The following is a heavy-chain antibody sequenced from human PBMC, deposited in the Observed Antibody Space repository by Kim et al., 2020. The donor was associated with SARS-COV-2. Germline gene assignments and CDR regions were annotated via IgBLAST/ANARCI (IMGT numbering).Heavy chain of an antibody. J-gene: IGHJ4*02. CDR3: ARQQARITIFGVVIAYFDY. Sequence: GVTISVDTSKNQFSLKLSSVTAADTAVYYCARQQARITIFGVVIAYFDYWGQGTLVTVSS. D-gene: IGHD3-3*01. V-gene: IGHV4-39*01.